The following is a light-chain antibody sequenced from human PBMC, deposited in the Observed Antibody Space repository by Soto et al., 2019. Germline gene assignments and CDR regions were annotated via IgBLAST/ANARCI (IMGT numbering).Light chain of an antibody. J-gene: IGKJ2*01. CDR1: QSLVYSDGNTY. CDR3: MQGPPGYT. CDR2: KVS. V-gene: IGKV2-30*01. Sequence: DVVMTQSPLSLPVTLGQPASISCRSSQSLVYSDGNTYLNWFQQRPGQSPRRLIYKVSNRDSGVPDRFSGSGSGTDFTLKISRVVAEDVGVYYCMQGPPGYTFGQGTKLETK.